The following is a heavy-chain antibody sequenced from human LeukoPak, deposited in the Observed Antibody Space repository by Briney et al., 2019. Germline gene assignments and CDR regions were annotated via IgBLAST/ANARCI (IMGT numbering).Heavy chain of an antibody. V-gene: IGHV3-30*03. Sequence: PGRSLRLSCAASGFTFSSYGMHWVRQAPGKGLEWVAVISYDGSNKYYADSVKGRFTISRDNSKNTLYLQVNSLRAEDTAVYYCARAAMVRGAHFDYWGQGTLVTVSS. CDR2: ISYDGSNK. CDR3: ARAAMVRGAHFDY. J-gene: IGHJ4*02. CDR1: GFTFSSYG. D-gene: IGHD3-10*01.